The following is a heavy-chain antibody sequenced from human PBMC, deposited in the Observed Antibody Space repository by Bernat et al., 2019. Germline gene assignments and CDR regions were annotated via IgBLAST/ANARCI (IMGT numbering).Heavy chain of an antibody. V-gene: IGHV4-59*01. D-gene: IGHD4-17*01. CDR2: IYYSGST. J-gene: IGHJ3*02. Sequence: QVQLQESGPGLVKPSETLSLTCTVSGGSISSYYWSWIRQPPGKGLEWIGYIYYSGSTNYNPSLKRRVTISVDTSKNQFSLKPSAVTAADPAVYYCARAHGDRDAFDIWGQGTMVTVSS. CDR3: ARAHGDRDAFDI. CDR1: GGSISSYY.